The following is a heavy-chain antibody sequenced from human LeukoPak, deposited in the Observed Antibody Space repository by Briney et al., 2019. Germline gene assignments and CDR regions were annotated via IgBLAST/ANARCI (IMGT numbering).Heavy chain of an antibody. CDR3: ASNTGYYGSGSYYKY. CDR1: GFTFSDYY. J-gene: IGHJ4*02. Sequence: GGSLRLSCAASGFTFSDYYMSWIRQAPGKGLEWVSYISSSSSIIYYADSVKGRFTISRDNAKNSLYLQMNSLRAEDTAVYYCASNTGYYGSGSYYKYWGQGTLVSVSS. V-gene: IGHV3-11*01. CDR2: ISSSSSII. D-gene: IGHD3-10*01.